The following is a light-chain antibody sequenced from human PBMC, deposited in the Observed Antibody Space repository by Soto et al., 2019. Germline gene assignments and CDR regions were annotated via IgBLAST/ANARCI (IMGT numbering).Light chain of an antibody. J-gene: IGKJ4*01. Sequence: ENLLTPSPSTLSLSPGERATLSFRASQSVSSSYLAWYQQKPGQAPRLLIYGASSRATGIPDRFSGSGSGTDFTLTISSLQPEDFATYYCQQSYSTHLTFGGGTKVDIK. CDR3: QQSYSTHLT. CDR2: GAS. V-gene: IGKV3-20*01. CDR1: QSVSSSY.